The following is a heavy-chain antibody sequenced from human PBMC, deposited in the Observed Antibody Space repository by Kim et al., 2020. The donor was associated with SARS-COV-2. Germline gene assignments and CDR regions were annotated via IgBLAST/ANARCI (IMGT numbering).Heavy chain of an antibody. D-gene: IGHD3-16*01. J-gene: IGHJ4*02. Sequence: PWLNTRVNISVDTSKDQFSLKLSSVTAADTAVYYCARPGKRGSNKYYFDYWGQGNLVTVSS. V-gene: IGHV4-34*01. CDR3: ARPGKRGSNKYYFDY.